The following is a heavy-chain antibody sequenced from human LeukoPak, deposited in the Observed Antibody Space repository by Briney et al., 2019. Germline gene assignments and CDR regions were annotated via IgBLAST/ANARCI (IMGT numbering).Heavy chain of an antibody. CDR2: IYRTGST. J-gene: IGHJ4*02. CDR1: GDSISSDNW. D-gene: IGHD6-13*01. V-gene: IGHV4-4*02. Sequence: SETLSLTCAVSGDSISSDNWWIWVRQPPGKGLEWIGEIYRTGSTYYNPSLKSRVTISVDKSNNQFSLKVNSVTAADTAVYYCATRSRSWTLGWGQGTLVTVSS. CDR3: ATRSRSWTLG.